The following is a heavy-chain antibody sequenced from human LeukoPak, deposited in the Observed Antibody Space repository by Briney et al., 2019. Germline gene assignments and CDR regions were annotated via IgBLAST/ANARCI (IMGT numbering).Heavy chain of an antibody. D-gene: IGHD2-21*02. V-gene: IGHV3-64D*09. CDR3: VKALGDSLYYGMDV. J-gene: IGHJ6*02. Sequence: GGSLRLSCSASGFSFSSYAMHWVRQAPGKGLEHVSGISTTEVPAHYADSVKGRFTISRDNSKNTLFLQMSSLRAEDTAVYYCVKALGDSLYYGMDVWGQATTVIVSS. CDR1: GFSFSSYA. CDR2: ISTTEVPA.